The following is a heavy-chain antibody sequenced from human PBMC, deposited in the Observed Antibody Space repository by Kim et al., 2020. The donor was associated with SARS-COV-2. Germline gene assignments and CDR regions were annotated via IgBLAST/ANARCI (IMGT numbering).Heavy chain of an antibody. D-gene: IGHD2-15*01. Sequence: GGSLRLSCAASGFTFSSYGMHWVRQAPGKGLEWVAVIWYDGSNKYYADSVKGRFTISRDNSKNTLYLQMNSLRAEDTAVYYCARGASNIVVVVAADYYYGMDVWGQGTTVTVSS. CDR1: GFTFSSYG. J-gene: IGHJ6*02. V-gene: IGHV3-33*01. CDR3: ARGASNIVVVVAADYYYGMDV. CDR2: IWYDGSNK.